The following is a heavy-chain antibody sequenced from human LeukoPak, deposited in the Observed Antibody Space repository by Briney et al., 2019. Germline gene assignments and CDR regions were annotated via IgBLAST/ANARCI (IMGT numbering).Heavy chain of an antibody. Sequence: ASVKVSCKASGYTFSDYYMHWVRQAPGQGLEWMGWINPKSGGTNYAQKFQGRVTMTRDTSISTTYMELSGLRSDDTAVYYCAREADYYGYWGQGTLVTVSS. CDR2: INPKSGGT. J-gene: IGHJ4*02. CDR3: AREADYYGY. CDR1: GYTFSDYY. D-gene: IGHD6-19*01. V-gene: IGHV1-2*02.